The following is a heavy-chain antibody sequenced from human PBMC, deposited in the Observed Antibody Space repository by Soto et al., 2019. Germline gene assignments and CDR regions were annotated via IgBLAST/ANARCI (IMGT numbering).Heavy chain of an antibody. CDR1: RYTFTSYD. J-gene: IGHJ2*01. CDR2: MNPNSGNT. CDR3: ARRSSNSGLNYWYFDL. Sequence: GTSVNGSFKAARYTFTSYDSIWLQQATGQGLELMGWMNPNSGNTGYAQKFQGRVTMPRNTSISTAYMELSSLRSEDTAVYYCARRSSNSGLNYWYFDLWCRGTLVTVSS. V-gene: IGHV1-8*01. D-gene: IGHD7-27*01.